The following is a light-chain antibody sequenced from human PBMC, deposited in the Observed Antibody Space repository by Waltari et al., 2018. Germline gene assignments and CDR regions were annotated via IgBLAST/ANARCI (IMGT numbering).Light chain of an antibody. CDR1: QSSSKY. V-gene: IGKV3-20*01. J-gene: IGKJ1*01. Sequence: SCRASQSSSKYLAWDQQKPGQAPRLLIYHASSRAAGIPDRFSGSGSGTDFSLSISRLEPEDFAVYYCQHYESLPVTFGQGTKVEIK. CDR3: QHYESLPVT. CDR2: HAS.